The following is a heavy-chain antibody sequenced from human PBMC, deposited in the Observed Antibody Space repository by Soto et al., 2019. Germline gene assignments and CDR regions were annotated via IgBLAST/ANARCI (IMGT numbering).Heavy chain of an antibody. CDR1: GFTFSSYA. J-gene: IGHJ4*02. V-gene: IGHV3-30-3*01. CDR2: ISYDGSNK. CDR3: ARVTPAPILGATSYYFDY. Sequence: PGGSLRLSCAASGFTFSSYAMHWVRQAPGKGLEWVAVISYDGSNKYYADSVKGRFTISRDNSKNTLYLQMNSLRAEDTAVYYCARVTPAPILGATSYYFDYWGQGTLVTVSS. D-gene: IGHD1-26*01.